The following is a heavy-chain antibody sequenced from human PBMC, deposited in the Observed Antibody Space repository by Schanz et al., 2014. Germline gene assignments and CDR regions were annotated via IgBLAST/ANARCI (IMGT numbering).Heavy chain of an antibody. CDR2: IIPSLGLA. J-gene: IGHJ4*02. D-gene: IGHD4-17*01. V-gene: IGHV1-69*04. Sequence: QVQLVQSGAEVKKPGSSVKVSCKASGGTFSSFGINWVRQAPGQGLEWMGRIIPSLGLAKYEQKFQGRVTITADRSTSTAYMELSSLRSEDTAVYYCARGYGDSPTDFWGQGTLVTDSS. CDR3: ARGYGDSPTDF. CDR1: GGTFSSFG.